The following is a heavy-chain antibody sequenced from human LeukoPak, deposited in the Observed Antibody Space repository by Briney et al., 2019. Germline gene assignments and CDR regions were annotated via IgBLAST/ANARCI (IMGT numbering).Heavy chain of an antibody. Sequence: ASVKVSCKASGYTFTSYGISWVRQAPGQGLEWMGWISAYNGNTNYAQKLQGRVTMTTDTSTSTAYMELRSLRSDDTAVYCCARVSTNGDYTTFDYWGQGTLVTVSS. CDR1: GYTFTSYG. V-gene: IGHV1-18*01. J-gene: IGHJ4*02. CDR2: ISAYNGNT. D-gene: IGHD4-17*01. CDR3: ARVSTNGDYTTFDY.